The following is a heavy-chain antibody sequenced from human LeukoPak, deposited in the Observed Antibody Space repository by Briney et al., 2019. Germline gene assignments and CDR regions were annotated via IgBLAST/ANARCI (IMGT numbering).Heavy chain of an antibody. CDR2: IYYSGNT. Sequence: SETLSLTCTVSGGSVSSGDYYWSWIRQPPGKGLEWIGYIYYSGNTYYNPSLKSRLTISVDTSKNQFSLKLTSVTAADTAVYYCARARRFAAAGTSAFDIWGQGTMVTVSS. J-gene: IGHJ3*02. CDR3: ARARRFAAAGTSAFDI. CDR1: GGSVSSGDYY. D-gene: IGHD6-13*01. V-gene: IGHV4-30-4*08.